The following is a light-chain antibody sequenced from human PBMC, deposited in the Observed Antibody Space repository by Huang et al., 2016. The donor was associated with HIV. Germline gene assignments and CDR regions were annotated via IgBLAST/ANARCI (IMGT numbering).Light chain of an antibody. CDR2: GAS. V-gene: IGKV3-20*01. CDR3: QQYGSSPLFT. CDR1: QSVSSSY. J-gene: IGKJ3*01. Sequence: EIVLTQSPGTLSLSPGERATLSCRASQSVSSSYLAGYQQKPGQAPRRLIDGASSRATGIPDRCSGSGSGTDVTLTISRLEPEDFAVYYCQQYGSSPLFTFGPGTKVDIK.